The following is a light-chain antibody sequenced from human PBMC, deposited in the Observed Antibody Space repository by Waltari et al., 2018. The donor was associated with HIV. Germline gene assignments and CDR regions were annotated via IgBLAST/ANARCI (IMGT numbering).Light chain of an antibody. J-gene: IGLJ1*01. CDR3: SSYAGSRDV. Sequence: QSALTQPPSASGSPGQPVTISCTGTSSDVGGYNSVSWYQQHPGKAPKLMIYEVSKRPSGVPDRFFGSKSGNTASLTVSGLQAEDEADYYCSSYAGSRDVFGTGTKVTVL. CDR2: EVS. V-gene: IGLV2-8*01. CDR1: SSDVGGYNS.